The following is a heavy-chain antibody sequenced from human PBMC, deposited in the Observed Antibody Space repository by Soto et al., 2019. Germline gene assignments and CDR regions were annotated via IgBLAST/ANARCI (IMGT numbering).Heavy chain of an antibody. CDR2: MNPNSGNT. D-gene: IGHD6-19*01. CDR1: GYTFTSYD. V-gene: IGHV1-8*01. J-gene: IGHJ4*02. Sequence: QVQLVQSGAEVKKPGASVKVSCKASGYTFTSYDINWVRQATGQGLEWMGWMNPNSGNTGDAQKSQGRVTMTRTTSISPAYMGLSSPRSEATAVYSCARERSGWPDYWGQGTLVTVSS. CDR3: ARERSGWPDY.